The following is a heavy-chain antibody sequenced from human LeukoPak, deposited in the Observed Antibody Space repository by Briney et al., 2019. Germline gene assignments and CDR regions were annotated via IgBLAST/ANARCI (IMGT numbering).Heavy chain of an antibody. D-gene: IGHD3-10*01. J-gene: IGHJ4*02. CDR2: VSTNGDVT. V-gene: IGHV3-23*01. CDR1: GLTFKSNP. Sequence: GGSLRLSCVASGLTFKSNPMSWVGQAPGLGLEWASVVSTNGDVTFYADSVKGRFTISRDNSKNTLFLQMNSLRAEDTAVYYCAKLSLSGRSQSADYWGQGTLVTVSS. CDR3: AKLSLSGRSQSADY.